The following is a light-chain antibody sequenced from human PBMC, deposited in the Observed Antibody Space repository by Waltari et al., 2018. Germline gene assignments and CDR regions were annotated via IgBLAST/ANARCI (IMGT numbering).Light chain of an antibody. J-gene: IGLJ1*01. CDR3: SSYAGSNNYV. CDR2: GVS. Sequence: QSALTQPPSASGSPGQSVTISCTGTSSDVGGYNYVSWYQQHPGKAPKLMIYGVSTPPSGAPDLFSGSKSGNTASLTVSGLEAEDEADYYCSSYAGSNNYVFGTGTKVTVL. CDR1: SSDVGGYNY. V-gene: IGLV2-8*01.